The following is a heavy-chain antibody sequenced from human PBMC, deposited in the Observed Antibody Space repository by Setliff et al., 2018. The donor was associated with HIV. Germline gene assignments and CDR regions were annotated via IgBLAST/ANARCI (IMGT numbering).Heavy chain of an antibody. CDR3: ARVDSSGRYGRFDY. CDR1: GFTFRNFW. CDR2: IKRDGSEK. J-gene: IGHJ4*02. V-gene: IGHV3-7*01. D-gene: IGHD6-19*01. Sequence: GGSLRLSCTASGFTFRNFWMSWVRQAPGKGLEWVANIKRDGSEKHHVDSVKGRFTISRDNAKSTLYLQMDSLRAEDTAVYYCARVDSSGRYGRFDYWGQGTRVTVSS.